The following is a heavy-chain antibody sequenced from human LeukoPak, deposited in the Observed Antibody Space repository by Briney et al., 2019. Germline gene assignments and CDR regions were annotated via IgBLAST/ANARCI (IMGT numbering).Heavy chain of an antibody. CDR3: ARGLSSYYYALDY. CDR1: GGSISNTNYY. CDR2: IYYSGST. J-gene: IGHJ4*02. V-gene: IGHV4-61*01. Sequence: SETLSLTCTVSGGSISNTNYYWSWIRQPPGKGLEWIGYIYYSGSTNYNPSLKSRVTISVDTSKNQFSLKLSSVTAADTAVYYCARGLSSYYYALDYWGQGTLVTVSS. D-gene: IGHD3-22*01.